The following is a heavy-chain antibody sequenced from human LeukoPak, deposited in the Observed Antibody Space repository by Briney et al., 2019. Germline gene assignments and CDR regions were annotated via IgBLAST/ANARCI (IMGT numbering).Heavy chain of an antibody. Sequence: SETLSLTCAVSGYPISSGYYWGWIRQPPGKGLEWIGSIYHSGSTYYNPSLKSRVTISVDTSKNQFSLKLSSVTAADTAVYYCARHVTRGTFDPWGQGTLVTVSS. CDR3: ARHVTRGTFDP. CDR2: IYHSGST. V-gene: IGHV4-38-2*01. CDR1: GYPISSGYY. J-gene: IGHJ5*02. D-gene: IGHD1-1*01.